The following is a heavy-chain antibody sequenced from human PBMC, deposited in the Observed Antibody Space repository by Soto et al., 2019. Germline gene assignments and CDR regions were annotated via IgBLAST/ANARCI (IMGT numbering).Heavy chain of an antibody. CDR3: APHITVFGLLLPPYKP. CDR1: GGPVNGYY. V-gene: IGHV4-34*01. Sequence: SETLSLTCAVYGGPVNGYYWNWIRQPFGKRLEWIGEITRSGGTRYTPSRKCRVTMSVGTSKSQFTLRFSSVTASDRAISYCAPHITVFGLLLPPYKPWGQGTRVTVSS. CDR2: ITRSGGT. D-gene: IGHD3-3*01. J-gene: IGHJ5*02.